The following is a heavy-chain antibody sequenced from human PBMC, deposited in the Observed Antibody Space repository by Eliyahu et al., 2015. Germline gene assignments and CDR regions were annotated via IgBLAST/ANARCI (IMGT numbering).Heavy chain of an antibody. V-gene: IGHV3-7*01. CDR3: AREDGDYVFDY. CDR2: IKQDGSEK. Sequence: EVQLVESGGGLVQXGGSLXLSCXASGXPXSSYWMXWVRQAPGKGLEWVANIKQDGSEKYYVDSVKGRFTISRDNAKNSLYLQMNSLRAEDTAVYYCAREDGDYVFDYWGQGTLVTVSS. D-gene: IGHD4-17*01. J-gene: IGHJ4*02. CDR1: GXPXSSYW.